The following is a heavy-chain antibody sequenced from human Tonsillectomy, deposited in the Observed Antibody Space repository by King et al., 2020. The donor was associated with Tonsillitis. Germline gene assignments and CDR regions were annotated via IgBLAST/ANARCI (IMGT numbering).Heavy chain of an antibody. J-gene: IGHJ3*02. D-gene: IGHD1-7*01. CDR3: AKAFSGTYDAFDI. V-gene: IGHV3-30*18. Sequence: QVQLVESGGGVVQPERSLRLSCAGSGFTFSDYGMHWVRQAPGKGLEWVAIISYDGSDEYYTDSVKGRFTVSRDNSKNTLYLQMNSLRAEDTAVYYCAKAFSGTYDAFDIWGQGTMVTVSS. CDR2: ISYDGSDE. CDR1: GFTFSDYG.